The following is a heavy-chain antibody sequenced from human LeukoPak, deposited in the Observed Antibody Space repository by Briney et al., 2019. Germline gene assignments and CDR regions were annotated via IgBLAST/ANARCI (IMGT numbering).Heavy chain of an antibody. CDR3: AKHPSYYYDKGYFDY. Sequence: AGGSLRLSCAASGFTFSDYYMSWIRQAPGKGLEWVSAISGSGGSTYYADSVKGRFTISRDNSKNTLYLQMNSLRAEDTAVYYCAKHPSYYYDKGYFDYWGQGTLVTVSS. CDR2: ISGSGGST. CDR1: GFTFSDYY. V-gene: IGHV3-23*01. D-gene: IGHD3-22*01. J-gene: IGHJ4*02.